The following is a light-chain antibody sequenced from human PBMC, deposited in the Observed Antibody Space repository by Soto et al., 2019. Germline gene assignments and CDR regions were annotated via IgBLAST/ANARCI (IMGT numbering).Light chain of an antibody. CDR3: LQHNTYPYT. CDR1: QGISNL. CDR2: AAS. Sequence: DIQMTQSPSSLSASVGDRVTITCRASQGISNLLGWFQHKPGKAPKRLIYAASSLQGGVPSRFSGSGSGTEFTLTITALQPEDFADYYCLQHNTYPYTCGQGTKLEIK. J-gene: IGKJ2*01. V-gene: IGKV1-17*01.